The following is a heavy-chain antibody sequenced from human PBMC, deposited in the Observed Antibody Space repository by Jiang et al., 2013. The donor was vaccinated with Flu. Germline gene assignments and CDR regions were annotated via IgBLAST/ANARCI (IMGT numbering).Heavy chain of an antibody. Sequence: GSGLVKPSQTLSLTCTVSGGSISSGGYYWSWIRQHPGKGLEWIGYIYYSGSTYYNPSLKSRVTISVDTSKNQFSLKLSSVTAADTAVYYCARGNVGYGGNSEVCFDYWGQGTLVTVSS. CDR2: IYYSGST. D-gene: IGHD4-23*01. CDR3: ARGNVGYGGNSEVCFDY. CDR1: GGSISSGGYY. J-gene: IGHJ4*02. V-gene: IGHV4-31*03.